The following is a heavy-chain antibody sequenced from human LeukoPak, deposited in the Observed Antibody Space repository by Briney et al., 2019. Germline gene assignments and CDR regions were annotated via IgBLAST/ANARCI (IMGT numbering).Heavy chain of an antibody. D-gene: IGHD1-26*01. V-gene: IGHV3-7*01. CDR3: ARDRRESYYPYYFDY. J-gene: IGHJ4*02. CDR2: IKQDGSEK. CDR1: GFTFSSYW. Sequence: GGSLRLSCAASGFTFSSYWMSWVRQAPGKGLEWVANIKQDGSEKYYVDSVKGRFTISRDNAKNSLYLQMNSLRAEDTAVYYCARDRRESYYPYYFDYWGQGTLVTVSS.